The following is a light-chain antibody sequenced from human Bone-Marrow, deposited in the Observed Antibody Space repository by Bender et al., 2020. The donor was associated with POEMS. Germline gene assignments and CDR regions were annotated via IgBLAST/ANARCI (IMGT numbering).Light chain of an antibody. CDR1: SIGSKS. Sequence: SSLLTQPPSLSVAPGQTATIPCGGDSIGSKSVHWFQQKPRQAPVLVVSDDSDRPPGISERFSGSNSGDRATLTISKAEAGDEADYYCQVWDSSSNHRVFGGGTKLTVL. J-gene: IGLJ3*02. V-gene: IGLV3-21*02. CDR2: DDS. CDR3: QVWDSSSNHRV.